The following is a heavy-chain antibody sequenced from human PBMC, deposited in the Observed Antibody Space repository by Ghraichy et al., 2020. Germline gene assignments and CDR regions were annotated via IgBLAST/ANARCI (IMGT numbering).Heavy chain of an antibody. CDR2: IYYSGST. V-gene: IGHV4-59*01. D-gene: IGHD4-17*01. J-gene: IGHJ4*02. Sequence: SETLCLTCTVSGGSISSYYWSWIRQPPGKGLEWIGYIYYSGSTNYNPSLKSRVTISVDTSKNQFSLKLSSVTAADTAVYYCARVRLLATVTYYFDYWGQGTLVTVSS. CDR1: GGSISSYY. CDR3: ARVRLLATVTYYFDY.